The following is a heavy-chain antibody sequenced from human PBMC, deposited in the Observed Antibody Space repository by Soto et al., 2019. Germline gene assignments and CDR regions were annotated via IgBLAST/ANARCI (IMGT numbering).Heavy chain of an antibody. J-gene: IGHJ6*02. CDR2: IKQDGSEK. Sequence: LRLSCAASGFTFSSYWVSWVRQAPGKGLEWVANIKQDGSEKYYVDSVKGRFTISRDNAKNSLYLQMNSLRAEDTAVYYCARPSRPIPRYGMDVWGQGTTVTVSS. CDR1: GFTFSSYW. CDR3: ARPSRPIPRYGMDV. V-gene: IGHV3-7*01.